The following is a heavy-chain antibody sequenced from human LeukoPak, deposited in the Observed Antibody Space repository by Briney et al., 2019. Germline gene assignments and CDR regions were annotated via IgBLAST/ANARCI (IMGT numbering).Heavy chain of an antibody. J-gene: IGHJ6*02. V-gene: IGHV4-31*03. CDR1: GGSISSGGYC. CDR2: IYYSGTT. CDR3: ARGGYYYYYGMDV. Sequence: SQTLSLTCTVSGGSISSGGYCWSWIRQHPGKGLEWIGYIYYSGTTYYNPSLKSRVTTSMDTSKNQFSLKLSSVTAEDTAVYYCARGGYYYYYGMDVWGQGTTVTVSS.